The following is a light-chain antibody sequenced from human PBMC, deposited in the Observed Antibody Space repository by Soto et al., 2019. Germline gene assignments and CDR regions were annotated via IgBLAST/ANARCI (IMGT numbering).Light chain of an antibody. CDR2: EDD. Sequence: NFMLTQPHSVSESPGKTVTISCTGSGGSIATNYVQWHQQRPGSAPTTVIYEDDKRPSGVPDRFSGYIDRSSNSASLIISGLKTEDEADYYCQSHDSTNVVFGRGTKVTVL. CDR1: GGSIATNY. CDR3: QSHDSTNVV. J-gene: IGLJ2*01. V-gene: IGLV6-57*02.